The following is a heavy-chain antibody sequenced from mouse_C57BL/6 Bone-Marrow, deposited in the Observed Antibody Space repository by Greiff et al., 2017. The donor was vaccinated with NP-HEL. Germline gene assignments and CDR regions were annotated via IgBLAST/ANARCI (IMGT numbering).Heavy chain of an antibody. V-gene: IGHV5-4*01. D-gene: IGHD1-1*01. Sequence: DVHLVESGGGLVKPGGSLKLSCAASGFTFSSYAMSWVRQTPEKRLEWVATISDGGSYTYYPDNVKGRFTISRDNAKNNLYLQMSHLKSEDTAMYYCARLIYYYGSKAWFAYWGQGTLVTVSA. CDR1: GFTFSSYA. CDR2: ISDGGSYT. J-gene: IGHJ3*01. CDR3: ARLIYYYGSKAWFAY.